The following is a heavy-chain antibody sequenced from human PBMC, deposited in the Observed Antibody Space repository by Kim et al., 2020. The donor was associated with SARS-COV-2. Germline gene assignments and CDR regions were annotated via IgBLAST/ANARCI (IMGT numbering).Heavy chain of an antibody. J-gene: IGHJ5*02. V-gene: IGHV3-30*01. Sequence: VKSRFTISSGHSKNPLYLQMNSLRAEDTAVYYCARDREEQWLVRNWFDPWGQGTLVTVSS. CDR3: ARDREEQWLVRNWFDP. D-gene: IGHD6-19*01.